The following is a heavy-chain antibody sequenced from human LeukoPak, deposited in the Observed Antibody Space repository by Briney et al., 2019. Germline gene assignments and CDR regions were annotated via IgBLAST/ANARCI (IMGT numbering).Heavy chain of an antibody. CDR3: ARDRRSGSYLGANDY. J-gene: IGHJ4*02. D-gene: IGHD3-10*01. CDR1: GYTFTSYG. Sequence: ASVKVSCKASGYTFTSYGISWVRQAPGQGLEWMGWISAYNGNTNYAQKLQDRVTMTTDTSTSTAYMELRSLRSDDTAVYYCARDRRSGSYLGANDYWGQGTLVTVSS. V-gene: IGHV1-18*01. CDR2: ISAYNGNT.